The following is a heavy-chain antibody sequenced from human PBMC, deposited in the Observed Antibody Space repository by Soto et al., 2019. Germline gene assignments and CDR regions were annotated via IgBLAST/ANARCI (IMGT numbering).Heavy chain of an antibody. J-gene: IGHJ2*01. CDR3: AHRPRIVGATRYWYFDL. V-gene: IGHV2-5*02. Sequence: QITLKESGPTLVKPTQTLTLTCTFSGFSLSTSGVGVGWIRQPPGKALEWLALISWDDDKRYSPSLKSRLHITKDPSKNQGVVTRPTMDPVDTATYYCAHRPRIVGATRYWYFDLWGRGTLVPVSS. CDR1: GFSLSTSGVG. CDR2: ISWDDDK. D-gene: IGHD1-26*01.